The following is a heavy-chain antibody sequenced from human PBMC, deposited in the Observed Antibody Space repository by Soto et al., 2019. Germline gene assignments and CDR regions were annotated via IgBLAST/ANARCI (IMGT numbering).Heavy chain of an antibody. CDR1: WVTFSSSA. J-gene: IGHJ6*02. D-gene: IGHD5-18*01. V-gene: IGHV1-69*13. CDR3: ARDYVDTAMVVYYYYGMGV. Sequence: PVKVSCKASWVTFSSSAISWVRQPPGQGLEWMGGIIPIFGTANSAQKFQGRVTITAYESTSTAYMELSSLRSEDTAVYYCARDYVDTAMVVYYYYGMGVWG. CDR2: IIPIFGTA.